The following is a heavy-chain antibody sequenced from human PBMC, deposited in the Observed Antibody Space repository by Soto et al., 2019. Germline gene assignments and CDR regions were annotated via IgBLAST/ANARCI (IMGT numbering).Heavy chain of an antibody. CDR3: AASDSSSWQHDY. CDR1: GDSFSSYA. CDR2: IIPIFETA. V-gene: IGHV1-69*01. J-gene: IGHJ4*02. Sequence: QVQLVQSGAELKKPGSSVRVSRKISGDSFSSYAISWVRQAPGEGLEWVGGIIPIFETANYAQKFQGRVTITAVESTTTAYMEVTRLRPEDTAIFYCAASDSSSWQHDYWGQGTLITVSS. D-gene: IGHD6-13*01.